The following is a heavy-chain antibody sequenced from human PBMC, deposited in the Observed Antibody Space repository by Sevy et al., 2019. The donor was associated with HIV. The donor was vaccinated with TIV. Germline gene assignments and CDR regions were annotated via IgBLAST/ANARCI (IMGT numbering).Heavy chain of an antibody. CDR2: ISGSGSST. Sequence: GGSLRLSCAASGFTFSTYAMNWVRQAPGKGLEWVSSISGSGSSTYYADSVEGRFTISRHNSKNTLYLQMNSLRADDTAVYYCAKGYCSGGGCPRDYYYYGMDVWGQGTTVTVSS. CDR3: AKGYCSGGGCPRDYYYYGMDV. J-gene: IGHJ6*02. CDR1: GFTFSTYA. D-gene: IGHD2-15*01. V-gene: IGHV3-23*01.